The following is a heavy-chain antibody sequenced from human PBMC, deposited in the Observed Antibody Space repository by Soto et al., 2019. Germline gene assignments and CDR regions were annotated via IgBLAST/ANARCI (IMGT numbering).Heavy chain of an antibody. J-gene: IGHJ4*02. CDR1: GVTFGSYS. D-gene: IGHD5-18*01. Sequence: EVQLVESGGGLVQPGGSLRLSCAASGVTFGSYSMNWVRQAPGKGLEWVSYISSSSSTIYYADSVEGRFTISRDNAKNSLDLQMNSLRAEDTAVYYCAKDGGYSYGPYDYWGQGTLVTVSS. CDR3: AKDGGYSYGPYDY. CDR2: ISSSSSTI. V-gene: IGHV3-48*01.